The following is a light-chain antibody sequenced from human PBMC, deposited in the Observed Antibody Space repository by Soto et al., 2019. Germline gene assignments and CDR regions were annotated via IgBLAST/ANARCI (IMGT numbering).Light chain of an antibody. CDR2: RNN. J-gene: IGLJ1*01. V-gene: IGLV1-47*01. CDR1: SSNIGSNY. CDR3: AAWDDSLSGGV. Sequence: QAVVTQPPSASGTPGQRVTISCSGSSSNIGSNYVYWYQQLPGTAPKLLIYRNNQRPSGVPDRFSGSKSGTSASLAISGLRPEDGADYYCAAWDDSLSGGVFGTGTKLTVL.